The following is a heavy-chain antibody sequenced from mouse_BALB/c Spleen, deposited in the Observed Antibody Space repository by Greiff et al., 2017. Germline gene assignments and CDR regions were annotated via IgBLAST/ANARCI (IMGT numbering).Heavy chain of an antibody. CDR1: GFTFSDYY. V-gene: IGHV5-4*02. D-gene: IGHD1-1*01. Sequence: DVHLVESGGGLVKPGGSLKLSCAASGFTFSDYYMYWVRQTPEKRLEWVATISDGGSYTYYPDSVKGRFTISRDNAKNNLYLQMSSLKSEDTAMYYCARAHYGSSLYYFDYWGQGTTLTVSS. CDR3: ARAHYGSSLYYFDY. CDR2: ISDGGSYT. J-gene: IGHJ2*01.